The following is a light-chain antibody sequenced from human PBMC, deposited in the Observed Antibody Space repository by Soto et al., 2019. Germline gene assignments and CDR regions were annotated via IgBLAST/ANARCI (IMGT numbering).Light chain of an antibody. CDR2: YVS. Sequence: QSVLTQPASVSGSPGQSITISCTGTSSDVGGYNYVSWYQQHPGKAPKLMIYYVSYRPSGVSNRFSGSKSGNTASLTISGLQAEDEADYYCSSYTSSSTGVFGGGTQLTVL. CDR1: SSDVGGYNY. CDR3: SSYTSSSTGV. V-gene: IGLV2-14*03. J-gene: IGLJ2*01.